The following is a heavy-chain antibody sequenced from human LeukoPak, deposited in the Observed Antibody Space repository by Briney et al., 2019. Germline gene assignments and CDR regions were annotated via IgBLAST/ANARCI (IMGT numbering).Heavy chain of an antibody. Sequence: GGSLRLSCAASGFTFSDYYMTWIRQVPGKGLEWVSYITGGSTYAKYADSVKGRFTISRDNAENSLYLQMNSLRAEDTAVYYCARDYSKGGGFDFWGQGTLVTVSS. D-gene: IGHD4-11*01. CDR3: ARDYSKGGGFDF. J-gene: IGHJ4*02. V-gene: IGHV3-11*05. CDR1: GFTFSDYY. CDR2: ITGGSTYA.